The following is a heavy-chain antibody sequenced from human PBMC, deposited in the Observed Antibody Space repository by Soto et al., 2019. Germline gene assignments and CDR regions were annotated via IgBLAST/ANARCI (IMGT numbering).Heavy chain of an antibody. CDR1: GFTFSNAW. V-gene: IGHV3-15*07. J-gene: IGHJ4*02. CDR3: TTERYFDWFLAGTVHYIDF. Sequence: PGGSLRLSCAASGFTFSNAWMNWVRQAPGKGLEWVGRIKSKTDGGTTDYAAPVKGRFTISRDDSKNTLYLQMNSLKTEDTAVYYCTTERYFDWFLAGTVHYIDFWGQGTLVTVFS. CDR2: IKSKTDGGTT. D-gene: IGHD3-9*01.